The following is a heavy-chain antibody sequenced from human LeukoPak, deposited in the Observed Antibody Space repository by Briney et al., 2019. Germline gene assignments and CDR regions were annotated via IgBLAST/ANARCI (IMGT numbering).Heavy chain of an antibody. CDR1: GGTFSSYA. V-gene: IGHV1-69*13. Sequence: GASVKVSCKASGGTFSSYAISWVRQAPGQGLEWMGGIIPIFGTANYAQKFQGRVTITADESTSTAYMELSSLRSEDTAVYYCARAQGDSGWSIIFDYWGQGTLVTVSS. CDR3: ARAQGDSGWSIIFDY. D-gene: IGHD6-19*01. J-gene: IGHJ4*02. CDR2: IIPIFGTA.